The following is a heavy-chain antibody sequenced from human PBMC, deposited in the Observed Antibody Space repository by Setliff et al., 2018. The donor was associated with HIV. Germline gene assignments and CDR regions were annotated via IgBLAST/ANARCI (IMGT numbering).Heavy chain of an antibody. V-gene: IGHV4-38-2*02. D-gene: IGHD2-2*01. CDR3: VRHVGKFCSDASCYGVGWFDH. Sequence: PSETLSLTCSVSGYFIRSGYYWGWIRQTPGKGLEWLGSIYHRGSTYYKPSLKSRVSISVDTSKNRFSLGLRSVSAADTAVYYCVRHVGKFCSDASCYGVGWFDHWGQGALVTVSS. J-gene: IGHJ5*02. CDR1: GYFIRSGYY. CDR2: IYHRGST.